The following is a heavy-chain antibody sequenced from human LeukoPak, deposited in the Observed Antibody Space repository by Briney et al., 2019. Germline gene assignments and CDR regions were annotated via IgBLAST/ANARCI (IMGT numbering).Heavy chain of an antibody. J-gene: IGHJ1*01. Sequence: PGGSLRLSCAASGFTFNSYSMNWVRQAPGKGLEWVTAISDDGTYKFYADSVKGRFTISRDNAKNSLYMQMNSLRAEDTAVYYCARCLVVGATYPFHWGQGTLVTASS. V-gene: IGHV3-30-3*01. D-gene: IGHD1-26*01. CDR1: GFTFNSYS. CDR3: ARCLVVGATYPFH. CDR2: ISDDGTYK.